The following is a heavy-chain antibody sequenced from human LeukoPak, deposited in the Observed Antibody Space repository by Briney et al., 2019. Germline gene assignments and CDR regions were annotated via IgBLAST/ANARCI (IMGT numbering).Heavy chain of an antibody. D-gene: IGHD6-13*01. CDR2: ISGSGGST. V-gene: IGHV3-23*01. CDR3: GYSSSPDY. Sequence: ETLSLTCTVSGGSISSYYWSWIRQPPGKGLEWVSAISGSGGSTYYADSVKGRFTISRDNSKNTLYLQMNSLRAEDTAVYYCGYSSSPDYWGQGTLVTVSS. J-gene: IGHJ4*02. CDR1: GGSISSYY.